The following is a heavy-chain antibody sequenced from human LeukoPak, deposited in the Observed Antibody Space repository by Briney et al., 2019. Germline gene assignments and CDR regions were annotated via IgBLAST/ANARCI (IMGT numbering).Heavy chain of an antibody. CDR1: GGTFISYA. Sequence: ASVKVSCKASGGTFISYAISWVRQAPGQGLEWMGWISAYNGNTNYAQKLQGRVTMTTDTSTSTAYMELRSLRSDDTAVYYCARVFAGTVDYWGQGTLVTVSS. D-gene: IGHD1-1*01. CDR3: ARVFAGTVDY. J-gene: IGHJ4*02. CDR2: ISAYNGNT. V-gene: IGHV1-18*01.